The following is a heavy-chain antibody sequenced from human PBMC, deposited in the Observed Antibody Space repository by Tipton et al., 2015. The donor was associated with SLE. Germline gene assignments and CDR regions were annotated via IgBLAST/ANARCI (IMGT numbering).Heavy chain of an antibody. Sequence: GSLRLSCVASGFTFTTYWMSWVRQATGKGLEWVANLKYDGSDKSSVDSVKGRFTVSRDNAKNSLYLQMNSLRGEDTAFYHCARDHEGGFDYWGQGILVTVSS. CDR1: GFTFTTYW. CDR2: LKYDGSDK. V-gene: IGHV3-7*01. CDR3: ARDHEGGFDY. J-gene: IGHJ4*02. D-gene: IGHD3-16*01.